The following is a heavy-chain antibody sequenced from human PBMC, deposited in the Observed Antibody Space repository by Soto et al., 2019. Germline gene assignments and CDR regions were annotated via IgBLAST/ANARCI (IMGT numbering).Heavy chain of an antibody. D-gene: IGHD3-3*01. Sequence: SETLSLTCTVSGGSISSGGYYWSWIRQHPGKGLEWIGYIYYSGSTYYNPSLKSRVTISVDTSKNQFSLKLSSVTAADTAVYYCATDFWSGYFDVWGKGTTVTVSS. J-gene: IGHJ6*04. CDR2: IYYSGST. CDR3: ATDFWSGYFDV. V-gene: IGHV4-31*03. CDR1: GGSISSGGYY.